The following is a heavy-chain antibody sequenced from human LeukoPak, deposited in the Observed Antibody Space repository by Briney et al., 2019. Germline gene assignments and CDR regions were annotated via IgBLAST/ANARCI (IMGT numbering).Heavy chain of an antibody. Sequence: LAGGSLRLSCAASGFTFSNYAMSWVRQAPGKGLEWVANMKPDGSEIFYVDSVKGRFTISRDNAKTSLYLQMNSLRAEDTAVYYCARDLSGVTGYTYGRGIDYWGQGTLVTVSS. J-gene: IGHJ4*02. CDR3: ARDLSGVTGYTYGRGIDY. V-gene: IGHV3-7*01. CDR1: GFTFSNYA. CDR2: MKPDGSEI. D-gene: IGHD5-18*01.